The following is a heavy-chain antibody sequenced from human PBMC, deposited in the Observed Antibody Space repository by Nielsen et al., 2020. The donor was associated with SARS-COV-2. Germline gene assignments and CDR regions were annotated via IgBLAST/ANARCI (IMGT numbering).Heavy chain of an antibody. J-gene: IGHJ6*01. CDR3: TLLQEHL. D-gene: IGHD3-10*01. CDR2: ISYDGIYK. CDR1: GFTFSSSG. V-gene: IGHV3-33*05. Sequence: GESLKISCTASGFTFSSSGMHWVRQAPGKGLEWVAVISYDGIYKYHADSVKGRFTISRDNSENTLYLQMSSLHQGPFGLPPGTLLQEHLWG.